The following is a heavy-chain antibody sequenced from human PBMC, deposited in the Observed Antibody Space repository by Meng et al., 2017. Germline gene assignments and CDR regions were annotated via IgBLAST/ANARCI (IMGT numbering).Heavy chain of an antibody. V-gene: IGHV3-33*01. Sequence: QGGVVASGGGVVQPGRSLGLSCAAFGFNFSSYGMHWVRQASGKGLEWVAVIWYDGSNKYYADSVKGRFTISRDNSKNTLYLQMNSLRAEDTAVYYCARVVYSSGWSFDYWGQGTLVTVSS. CDR3: ARVVYSSGWSFDY. J-gene: IGHJ4*02. D-gene: IGHD6-19*01. CDR1: GFNFSSYG. CDR2: IWYDGSNK.